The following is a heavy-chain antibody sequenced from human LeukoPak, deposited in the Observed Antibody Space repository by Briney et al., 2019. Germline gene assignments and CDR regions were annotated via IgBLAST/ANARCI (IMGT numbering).Heavy chain of an antibody. J-gene: IGHJ4*02. CDR2: ISWNSGSI. CDR3: ARGRVYYYDSSGYYSDY. D-gene: IGHD3-22*01. CDR1: GFTFDDYA. V-gene: IGHV3-9*01. Sequence: LGGSLRLSCAASGFTFDDYAMHWVRQAPGKGLEWVSGISWNSGSIGYADSEKGRFTISRDNAKNSLYLQMNSLRAEDTAVYYCARGRVYYYDSSGYYSDYWGQGTLVTVSS.